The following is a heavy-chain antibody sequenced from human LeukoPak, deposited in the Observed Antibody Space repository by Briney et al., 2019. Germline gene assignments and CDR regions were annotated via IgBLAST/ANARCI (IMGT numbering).Heavy chain of an antibody. V-gene: IGHV3-15*01. CDR3: TTGLGLSDY. D-gene: IGHD1-26*01. Sequence: GGSLRLSCAASGFTFSNAWMSWVRQAPGKGLEWVGRINSKSDDGTTDYAAPVKGRFTISRDDSKNTLYLQMNSLKTEDTAVYYCTTGLGLSDYWGQGTLVTVSS. CDR2: INSKSDDGTT. J-gene: IGHJ4*02. CDR1: GFTFSNAW.